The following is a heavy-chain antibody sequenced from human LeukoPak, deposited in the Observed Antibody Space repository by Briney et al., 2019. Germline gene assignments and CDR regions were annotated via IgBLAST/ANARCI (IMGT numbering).Heavy chain of an antibody. CDR2: IYYSGRA. D-gene: IGHD3-10*01. V-gene: IGHV4-59*08. CDR1: GDSISYYF. J-gene: IGHJ5*02. CDR3: ARRREAEEFDP. Sequence: PSETLSLTCTVSGDSISYYFWSWIRQPPGKGLEWIGYIYYSGRATYNPSLKSRVTMSIDTSKNQLSLNMSSMTAADTAVYYCARRREAEEFDPWGQGTLVTVSS.